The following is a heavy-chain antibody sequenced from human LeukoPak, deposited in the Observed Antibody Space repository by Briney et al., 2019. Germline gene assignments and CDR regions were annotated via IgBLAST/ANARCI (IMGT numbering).Heavy chain of an antibody. CDR3: ARYESSAYGIDV. D-gene: IGHD3-22*01. CDR1: GGSISSSSSY. Sequence: SETLSLTCTVSGGSISSSSSYWGWIRQPPGMGLEWIGSIYYRGSTYYNPSLKSRVTISVDTSKNQFSLKVSSVAAADTAVYYCARYESSAYGIDVWGRGTLVTVSS. CDR2: IYYRGST. J-gene: IGHJ2*01. V-gene: IGHV4-39*01.